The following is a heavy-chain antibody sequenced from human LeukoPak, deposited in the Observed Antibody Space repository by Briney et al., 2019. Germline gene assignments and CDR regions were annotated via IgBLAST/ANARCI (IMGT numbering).Heavy chain of an antibody. Sequence: GRSLRLSCAASGFTFSSYGMHWVRQAPGKGLEWVAVIWYDGSSKYYADSVKGRFTISRDNSKNTLYLQMNSLRAEDTAVYYCARDRSSGWSPFDYWGQGTLVTVSS. V-gene: IGHV3-33*01. CDR3: ARDRSSGWSPFDY. CDR2: IWYDGSSK. J-gene: IGHJ4*02. CDR1: GFTFSSYG. D-gene: IGHD6-19*01.